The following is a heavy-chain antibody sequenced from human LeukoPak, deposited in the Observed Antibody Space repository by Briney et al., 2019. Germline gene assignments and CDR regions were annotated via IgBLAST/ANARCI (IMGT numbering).Heavy chain of an antibody. V-gene: IGHV3-21*01. Sequence: GGFLRLSCAASGFTFSSYSMNWVRQAPGKGLEWVSSIGSSSSYIYYADSVKGRFTISRDNAKNSLYLQMNSLRAEDTAVYYCAREAIDFWSGYTINWFDPWGQGTLVTVSS. CDR3: AREAIDFWSGYTINWFDP. J-gene: IGHJ5*02. CDR1: GFTFSSYS. CDR2: IGSSSSYI. D-gene: IGHD3-3*01.